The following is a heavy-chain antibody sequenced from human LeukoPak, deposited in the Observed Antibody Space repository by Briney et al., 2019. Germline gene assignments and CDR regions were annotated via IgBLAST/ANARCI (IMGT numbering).Heavy chain of an antibody. CDR1: GGSISSYY. CDR3: ARGSGSATVTPFDF. J-gene: IGHJ3*01. D-gene: IGHD4-17*01. CDR2: IYYSNT. Sequence: SETLSLTCTVSGGSISSYYWSWIRQPPGKGLESIGYIYYSNTNYNPSLKSRVTISVDTSNNQFSLKLTSVTAADTAVYYCARGSGSATVTPFDFWGQGTMVTVSS. V-gene: IGHV4-59*01.